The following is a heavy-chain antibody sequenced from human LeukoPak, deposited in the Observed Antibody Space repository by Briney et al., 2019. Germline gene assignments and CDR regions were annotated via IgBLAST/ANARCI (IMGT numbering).Heavy chain of an antibody. V-gene: IGHV3-23*01. CDR2: ISGSGGST. Sequence: GGSLRLSCAASGFTFSSYAMSWVRQAPGKGLEWVSAISGSGGSTYYADSVKGRFTISRDNSKNTLYLQMNSLRAEDTAVYYCAKAPSGSSSWYPSNKLGPNWFDPWGQGTLVTVSS. D-gene: IGHD6-13*01. CDR3: AKAPSGSSSWYPSNKLGPNWFDP. CDR1: GFTFSSYA. J-gene: IGHJ5*02.